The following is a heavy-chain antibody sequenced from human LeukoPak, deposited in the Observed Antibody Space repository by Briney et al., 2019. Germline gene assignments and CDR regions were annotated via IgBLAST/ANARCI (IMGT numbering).Heavy chain of an antibody. CDR2: IKQDGSEK. D-gene: IGHD3-22*01. V-gene: IGHV3-7*01. CDR3: ARDSAPYYYDSSGYDY. Sequence: GGSLRLSCAASGFTFSSYWMSWVRQAPGKGLEWVANIKQDGSEKYYVDSVKGRFTISRDNAKNSLCLQMNSLRAEDTAVYYCARDSAPYYYDSSGYDYWGQGTLVTVSS. J-gene: IGHJ4*02. CDR1: GFTFSSYW.